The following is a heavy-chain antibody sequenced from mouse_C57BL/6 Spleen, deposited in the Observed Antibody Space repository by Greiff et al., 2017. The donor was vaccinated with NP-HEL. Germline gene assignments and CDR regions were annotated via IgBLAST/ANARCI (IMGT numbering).Heavy chain of an antibody. CDR3: ARRWDVPNWYFDV. CDR2: ISSGSSTI. D-gene: IGHD4-1*01. Sequence: EVHLVESGGGLVKPGGSLKLSCAASGFTFSDYGMHWVRQAPEKGLEWVANISSGSSTIYYADTVKGRFTISRDNAKNTLFLQMTSLRSEDTAMYYCARRWDVPNWYFDVWGTGTTVTVSS. CDR1: GFTFSDYG. J-gene: IGHJ1*03. V-gene: IGHV5-17*01.